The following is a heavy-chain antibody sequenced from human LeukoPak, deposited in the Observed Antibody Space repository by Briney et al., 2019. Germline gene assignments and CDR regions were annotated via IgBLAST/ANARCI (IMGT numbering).Heavy chain of an antibody. CDR1: GFTFSSYA. D-gene: IGHD3-10*01. CDR3: ARESYYYGSGSYSTPLGY. CDR2: ISYDGSNK. V-gene: IGHV3-30*04. Sequence: GGSLRLSCAASGFTFSSYAMHWVRQAPGKGLEWVAVISYDGSNKYYADSVKGRFTISRDNSKNTLYLQMNSLRAEDTAVYYCARESYYYGSGSYSTPLGYWGQGTLVTVSS. J-gene: IGHJ4*02.